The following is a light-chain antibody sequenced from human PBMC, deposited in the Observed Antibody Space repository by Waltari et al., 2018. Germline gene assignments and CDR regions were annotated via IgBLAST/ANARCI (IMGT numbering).Light chain of an antibody. CDR2: KAS. J-gene: IGKJ2*01. V-gene: IGKV1-5*03. CDR3: QHYNTYPYT. Sequence: DIQITQSPSTLSPSVGDRVTITCRASQSISSWLAWYQQKPGKAPKVLNYKASSLESGVPSRFSGSGSGTEFTLTISSLQPDDFATYYCQHYNTYPYTFGQGTKLEIK. CDR1: QSISSW.